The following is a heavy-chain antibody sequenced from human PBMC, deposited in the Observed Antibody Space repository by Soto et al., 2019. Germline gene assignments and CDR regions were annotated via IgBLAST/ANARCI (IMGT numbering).Heavy chain of an antibody. V-gene: IGHV4-31*03. CDR1: GGSISSGGYY. CDR3: ARGDHDYGDSHDAFDI. CDR2: IYYSGST. Sequence: SETLSLTCTVSGGSISSGGYYWSWIRQHPGKGLEWIGYIYYSGSTYYNPSLKSRVTISVDTSKNQFSLKLNSVTAADTAVYYCARGDHDYGDSHDAFDIWGQGTMVTVSS. D-gene: IGHD4-17*01. J-gene: IGHJ3*02.